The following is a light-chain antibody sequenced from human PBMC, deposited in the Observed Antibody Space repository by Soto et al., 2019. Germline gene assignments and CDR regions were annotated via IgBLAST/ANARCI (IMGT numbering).Light chain of an antibody. J-gene: IGKJ4*01. Sequence: DIVFTQPQATLALSPGESATPSGRATQSVVGGYLAWYQHKPRQAPRXLMSGASSTATGIPGRIGGSGSRTDFTLTSSSIEPEYVAVYYYRQRSNRLTFGGGTKVDIK. CDR1: QSVVGGY. V-gene: IGKV3D-20*02. CDR2: GAS. CDR3: RQRSNRLT.